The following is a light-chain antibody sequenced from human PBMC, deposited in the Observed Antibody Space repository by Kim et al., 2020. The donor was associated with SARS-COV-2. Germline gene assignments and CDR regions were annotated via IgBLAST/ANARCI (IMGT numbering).Light chain of an antibody. CDR1: QSVSSSS. J-gene: IGKJ4*01. CDR2: GAS. V-gene: IGKV3-20*01. Sequence: EIVLTQSPGTLSLSPGERATLSCRASQSVSSSSLAWYQHKPGQAPRLLIYGASSRATGIPDRISGSGSGTDFTLTISRLEPEDFAVYYCQQYGISPLTFGGGTKVDIK. CDR3: QQYGISPLT.